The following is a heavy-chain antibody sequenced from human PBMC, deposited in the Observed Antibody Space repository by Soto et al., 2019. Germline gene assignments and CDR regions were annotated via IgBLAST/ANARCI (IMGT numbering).Heavy chain of an antibody. J-gene: IGHJ4*02. D-gene: IGHD6-13*01. CDR3: ARRRAAGTSRTSYFDY. CDR1: GFSLSTSGMC. Sequence: SGPTLVNPTQTLTLTCTFSGFSLSTSGMCVSWIRQPPGKALEWLALIDWDDDKYYSTSLKTRLTISKDTSKNQVVLTMTNMHPVDTATYYCARRRAAGTSRTSYFDYSGKRTLLTVSS. CDR2: IDWDDDK. V-gene: IGHV2-70*01.